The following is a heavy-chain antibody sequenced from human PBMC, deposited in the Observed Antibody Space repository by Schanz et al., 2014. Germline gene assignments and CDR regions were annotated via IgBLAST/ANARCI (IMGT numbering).Heavy chain of an antibody. J-gene: IGHJ4*02. V-gene: IGHV3-NL1*01. CDR3: ARLDPYCRSGTCSRAFDF. D-gene: IGHD2-15*01. CDR2: ISGSGAST. CDR1: GFTFSSYG. Sequence: QVQLVESGGGVVQPGRSLRLSCAASGFTFSSYGMHWVRQAPGKGLEWVSGISGSGASTYYADSVKGRFTISRDNSKNTLYLQMNSLRPEDTAVYYCARLDPYCRSGTCSRAFDFWGQGTLVTVSS.